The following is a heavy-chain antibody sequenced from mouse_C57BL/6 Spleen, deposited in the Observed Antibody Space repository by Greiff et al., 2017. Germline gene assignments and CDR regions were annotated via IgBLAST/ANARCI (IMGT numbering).Heavy chain of an antibody. CDR1: GYTFTSYW. D-gene: IGHD2-4*01. CDR2: IDPSDSET. CDR3: ARGGYDYDEGAWFAY. V-gene: IGHV1-52*01. Sequence: QVQLQQPGAELVRPGSSVKLSCKASGYTFTSYWMHWVKQRPIQGLEWIGNIDPSDSETHYNQKFKDKATLTVDKSSSTAYMQLSSLTSKDSAVYYCARGGYDYDEGAWFAYWGQGTLVTVSA. J-gene: IGHJ3*01.